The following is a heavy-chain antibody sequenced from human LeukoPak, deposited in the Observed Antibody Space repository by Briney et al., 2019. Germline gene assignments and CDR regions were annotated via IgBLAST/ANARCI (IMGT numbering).Heavy chain of an antibody. J-gene: IGHJ6*02. CDR3: ARVQYYYYYYGMDV. CDR1: GFTFSSYG. D-gene: IGHD6-19*01. V-gene: IGHV3-33*01. Sequence: GGSLRLSCAASGFTFSSYGMHWVRQAPGKGLEWVAVIWYDGSNKYYADSVKGRFTISRDNSKNTLYLQMNSLRAGDTAVYYCARVQYYYYYYGMDVWGQGTTVTVSS. CDR2: IWYDGSNK.